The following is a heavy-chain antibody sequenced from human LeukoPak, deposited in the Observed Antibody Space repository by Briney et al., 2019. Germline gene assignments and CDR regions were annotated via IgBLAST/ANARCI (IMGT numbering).Heavy chain of an antibody. CDR1: GGTFSSYA. D-gene: IGHD3-10*01. CDR3: ARDGITMVRGVIGY. Sequence: SVKVSCKASGGTFSSYAINWVRQAPGQGLEWMGDIIPIISTANYAQNFQGRVTITADESTSTAYMELSSLRSDDTAVYYCARDGITMVRGVIGYWGQGTLVTVSS. J-gene: IGHJ4*02. V-gene: IGHV1-69*13. CDR2: IIPIISTA.